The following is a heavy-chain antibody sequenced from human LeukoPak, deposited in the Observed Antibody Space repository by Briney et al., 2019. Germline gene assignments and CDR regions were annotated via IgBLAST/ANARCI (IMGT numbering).Heavy chain of an antibody. CDR2: IYYSGST. V-gene: IGHV4-31*03. CDR1: GGSISSGGSY. CDR3: ASTGGSSGYPTYAFDI. D-gene: IGHD3-22*01. Sequence: SETLSLTCTVSGGSISSGGSYWSWIRQHPGKGLEWIGYIYYSGSTYYNPSLKSRVTISVDTSQNQFSLKLSSVTAADTAVYYCASTGGSSGYPTYAFDIWGQGTMVTVSS. J-gene: IGHJ3*02.